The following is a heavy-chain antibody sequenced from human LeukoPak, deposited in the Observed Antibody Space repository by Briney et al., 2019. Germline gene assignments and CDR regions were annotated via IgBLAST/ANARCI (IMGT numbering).Heavy chain of an antibody. J-gene: IGHJ5*02. CDR1: GFTFSSYA. V-gene: IGHV3-23*01. CDR3: ARQMATINH. Sequence: GVSLRLSCAASGFTFSSYAMSWVRQAPGGALECVSAISGNGDSTYYADSAKGRFTISSDNSKNTLYLQMNSLRADDTALYSCARQMATINHWGQGTLVTVSS. D-gene: IGHD5-24*01. CDR2: ISGNGDST.